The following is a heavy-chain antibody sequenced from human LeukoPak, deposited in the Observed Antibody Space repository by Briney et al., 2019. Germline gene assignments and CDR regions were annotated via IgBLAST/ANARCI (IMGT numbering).Heavy chain of an antibody. CDR1: GFTFSSYA. D-gene: IGHD2-15*01. V-gene: IGHV3-23*01. CDR2: ISGSGGST. Sequence: GGSLRLSCAASGFTFSSYAMSWVRQAPGKRLEWVSAISGSGGSTYYADSVKGRFTISRDNSKNTLYLQMNSLRAEDTAVYYCAKDQRGYCSGGSCYAVDYWGQGTLVTVSS. CDR3: AKDQRGYCSGGSCYAVDY. J-gene: IGHJ4*02.